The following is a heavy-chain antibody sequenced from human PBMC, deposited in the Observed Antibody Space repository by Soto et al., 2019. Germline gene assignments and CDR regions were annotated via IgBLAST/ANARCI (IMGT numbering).Heavy chain of an antibody. V-gene: IGHV4-4*07. CDR1: GASISGFY. Sequence: QVQLPESGPGLVKPSGTLVLTCTVSGASISGFYWSWIRKSAGKGLEWIGRIYATGTTDYNPSLKRPIFTSVNTTNKQFSQKLRSVTAAATAVYYCVRDGTKTLRDWFDTWGQGITVTVSS. D-gene: IGHD1-1*01. J-gene: IGHJ5*02. CDR3: VRDGTKTLRDWFDT. CDR2: IYATGTT.